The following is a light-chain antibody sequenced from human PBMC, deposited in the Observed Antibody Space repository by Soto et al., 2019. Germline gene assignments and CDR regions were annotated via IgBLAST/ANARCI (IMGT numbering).Light chain of an antibody. CDR2: GAS. V-gene: IGKV3-15*01. J-gene: IGKJ2*01. CDR3: QQYNKWPPYT. Sequence: EIVMTQSPANLSVSPGERATLSCRASQSISSNLAWYQQKPGQGPRLLIYGASTRATGIPARFSGTGSGTELTLTISSLQSEDFAVYYCQQYNKWPPYTFGQGTKLEIK. CDR1: QSISSN.